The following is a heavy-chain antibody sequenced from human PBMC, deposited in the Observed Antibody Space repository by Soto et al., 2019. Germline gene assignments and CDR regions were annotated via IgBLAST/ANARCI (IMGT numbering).Heavy chain of an antibody. Sequence: PSETLSLTCAVYGGSFRGYYCTWIRQPPGKGLEWIGEINDSGGTDYNPSLKSRVTISLDTSKNQLSLKLSSVTAADTAVYYCARGRKGFSSSCYVDWGQGTLVTVSS. CDR1: GGSFRGYY. V-gene: IGHV4-34*01. J-gene: IGHJ4*02. CDR3: ARGRKGFSSSCYVD. D-gene: IGHD6-13*01. CDR2: INDSGGT.